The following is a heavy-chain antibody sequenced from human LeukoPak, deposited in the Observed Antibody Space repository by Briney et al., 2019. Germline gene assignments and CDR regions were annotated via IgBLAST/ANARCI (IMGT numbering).Heavy chain of an antibody. V-gene: IGHV4-31*03. CDR2: IYYSGST. J-gene: IGHJ6*02. Sequence: PSQTLSLTCTVSGGSISRGGYYWSWIRQHPGKGLEWIGYIYYSGSTYYNPSLKSRVTISVDTSKNQFSLKLSSVTAADTAVYYCARDTVTTVGYGMDVWGQGTTVTVSS. D-gene: IGHD4-17*01. CDR3: ARDTVTTVGYGMDV. CDR1: GGSISRGGYY.